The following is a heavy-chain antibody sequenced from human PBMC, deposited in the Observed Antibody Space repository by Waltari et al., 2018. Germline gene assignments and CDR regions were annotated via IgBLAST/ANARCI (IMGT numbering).Heavy chain of an antibody. Sequence: EVQLLESGGGLVQPGGSLRLSCAASGFTFNNYAMAWVRQGPGKGLEWVSTVTYNGRSTYYADSVKGRFTISRDNSKNTLFLQMNSLRTEDTAVYYCARKNANGFYWFDYWGQGTLVTVS. CDR3: ARKNANGFYWFDY. CDR1: GFTFNNYA. CDR2: VTYNGRST. V-gene: IGHV3-23*01. J-gene: IGHJ4*02. D-gene: IGHD2-8*01.